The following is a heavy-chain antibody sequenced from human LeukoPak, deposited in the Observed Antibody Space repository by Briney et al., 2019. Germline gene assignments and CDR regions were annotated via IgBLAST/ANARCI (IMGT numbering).Heavy chain of an antibody. CDR1: GGSISSSSYY. Sequence: SETLSLTCTVSGGSISSSSYYWGWIRQPPGKGLEWIGSIYYSGSTYYNPSLKSRVTISVDTSKNQISLKLSYVTAADTAVYYGARLNIVATILGDWGQGTLVTVSS. V-gene: IGHV4-39*01. CDR2: IYYSGST. D-gene: IGHD5-12*01. J-gene: IGHJ4*02. CDR3: ARLNIVATILGD.